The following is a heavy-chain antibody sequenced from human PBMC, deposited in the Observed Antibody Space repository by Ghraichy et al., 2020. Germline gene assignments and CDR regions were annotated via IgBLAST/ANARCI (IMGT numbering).Heavy chain of an antibody. CDR2: IYYSGST. D-gene: IGHD3-22*01. Sequence: SETLSLTCTVSGGSISSYYWSWIRQPPGKGLEWIGYIYYSGSTNYNPSLKSRVTISVDTSKNQFSLKLSSVTAADTAVYYCARAIDWNYDSSGYSYYFDYWGQGTLVTVSS. CDR3: ARAIDWNYDSSGYSYYFDY. CDR1: GGSISSYY. J-gene: IGHJ4*02. V-gene: IGHV4-59*01.